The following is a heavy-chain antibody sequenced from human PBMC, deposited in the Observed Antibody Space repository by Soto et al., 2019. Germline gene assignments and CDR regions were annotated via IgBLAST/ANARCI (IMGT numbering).Heavy chain of an antibody. J-gene: IGHJ4*02. CDR1: GGSISSGGYY. CDR3: ARGRDCSTTSCSLDLRLGYYFDK. V-gene: IGHV4-31*03. D-gene: IGHD2-2*01. Sequence: QVQLQESGPGLVKPSQTLSLTCTVSGGSISSGGYYWSWIRQHPGKGLEWIGYIYYGGSTYYNPSLMSRVTISVDTSKNQFSLKLSSVTAADTAVYYCARGRDCSTTSCSLDLRLGYYFDKWGRGTLVTVSS. CDR2: IYYGGST.